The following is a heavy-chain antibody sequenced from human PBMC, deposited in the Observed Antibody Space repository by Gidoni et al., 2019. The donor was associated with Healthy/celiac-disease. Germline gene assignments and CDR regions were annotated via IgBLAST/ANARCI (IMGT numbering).Heavy chain of an antibody. CDR2: IIPILGIA. J-gene: IGHJ4*02. Sequence: QVQLVQTGATVKKPGSSLKVSCKASGGPSSSYTISWVRQAPGQGLEWMGRIIPILGIANYAQKFQGRVTITADKSTSTAYMELSSLRSEDTAVYYCAIAKGYSYGYLRVWGQGTLVTVSS. D-gene: IGHD5-18*01. V-gene: IGHV1-69*02. CDR3: AIAKGYSYGYLRV. CDR1: GGPSSSYT.